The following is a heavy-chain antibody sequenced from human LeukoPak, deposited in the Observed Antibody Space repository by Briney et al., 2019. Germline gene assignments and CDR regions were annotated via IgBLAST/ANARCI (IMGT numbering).Heavy chain of an antibody. CDR1: GFTFSSYT. D-gene: IGHD2-15*01. CDR3: AKDRRPSGDYLVVAALVDY. V-gene: IGHV3-21*04. Sequence: GGSLRLSCAASGFTFSSYTMNWVRQAPGKGLEWVSSISSSSSYIYYADSVKGRFTISRDNAKNSLYLQMNSLRAEDTAVYYCAKDRRPSGDYLVVAALVDYWGQGTLVTVSS. CDR2: ISSSSSYI. J-gene: IGHJ4*02.